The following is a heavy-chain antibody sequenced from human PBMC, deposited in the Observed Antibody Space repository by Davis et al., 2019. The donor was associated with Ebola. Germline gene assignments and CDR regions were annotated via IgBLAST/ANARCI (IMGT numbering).Heavy chain of an antibody. CDR2: ISASGRT. J-gene: IGHJ4*02. CDR1: GFTFSSYS. Sequence: PSETLSLTCAASGFTFSSYSMNWVRQAPGKGLEWVSYISASGRTFYGDSVKGRFTISRDNAKNSLYLQMNSLRAEDTAVYYCARRADYWGQGTLVTVSS. CDR3: ARRADY. V-gene: IGHV3-48*04.